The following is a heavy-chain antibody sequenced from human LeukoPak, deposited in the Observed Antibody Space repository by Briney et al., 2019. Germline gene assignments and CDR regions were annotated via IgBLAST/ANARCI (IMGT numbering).Heavy chain of an antibody. V-gene: IGHV3-23*01. D-gene: IGHD2-15*01. CDR1: GFTFSSYA. Sequence: GGSLRLSCAASGFTFSSYAMSWVRQAPGKGLEWVSAISGSGGSTYYADSVKGRFTISRDNSKDTVVGRWGAYCSGGSCYPFDYWGQGTLVTVSS. CDR2: ISGSGGST. CDR3: Y. J-gene: IGHJ4*02.